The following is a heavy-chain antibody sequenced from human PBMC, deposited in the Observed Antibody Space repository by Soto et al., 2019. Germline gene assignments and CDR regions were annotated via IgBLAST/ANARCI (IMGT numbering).Heavy chain of an antibody. CDR1: GGSISRYY. J-gene: IGHJ6*02. V-gene: IGHV4-59*01. Sequence: PSETLSLTCTVSGGSISRYYWSWIRQAPGRGLEWIGNIFSSGSTNYNPSLKSRVAISVDTSKNQVSLKLNAVTTADTAVYYCAREYYDFWSVTYSYYGLDVWGQGTTVTVYS. CDR2: IFSSGST. CDR3: AREYYDFWSVTYSYYGLDV. D-gene: IGHD3-3*01.